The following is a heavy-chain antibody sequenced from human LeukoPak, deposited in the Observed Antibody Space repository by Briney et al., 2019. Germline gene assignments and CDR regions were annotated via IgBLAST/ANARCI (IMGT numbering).Heavy chain of an antibody. CDR3: ARARNGTLKY. J-gene: IGHJ4*02. CDR2: ISYDGSHQ. CDR1: GFTFSHYA. V-gene: IGHV3-30*01. D-gene: IGHD1-26*01. Sequence: GGSLRLSCAASGFTFSHYAMHWVRQAPGKGLEWVAVISYDGSHQYSADSVKGRLSISRDNSRHTLYLQMNSLRPEDTAVYYCARARNGTLKYWGQGTLVIVSS.